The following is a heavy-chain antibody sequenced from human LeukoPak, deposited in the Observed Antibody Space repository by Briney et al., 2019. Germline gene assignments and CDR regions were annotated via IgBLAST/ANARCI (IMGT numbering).Heavy chain of an antibody. J-gene: IGHJ4*02. V-gene: IGHV3-48*03. CDR2: ISSSGSTI. CDR1: GFTFSSYE. CDR3: ARDPRGPTGYDSPGRDSFDY. D-gene: IGHD3-22*01. Sequence: GGSLRLSCAASGFTFSSYEMNWVRQAPGKGLEWVSYISSSGSTIYYADSVKVRFTISRDNSENTVWLHVSSLGPEDTAVYYCARDPRGPTGYDSPGRDSFDYWGQGTLVTVSS.